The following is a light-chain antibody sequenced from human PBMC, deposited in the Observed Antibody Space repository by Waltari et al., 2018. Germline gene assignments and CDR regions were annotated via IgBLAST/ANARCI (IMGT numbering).Light chain of an antibody. J-gene: IGLJ3*02. Sequence: QAVATQEPSLTVSPGGTVTLTFGSSTGAVPRGHYPTWFQQKAGQAPTILIYDTSKQQSWTPARFSGSLLGGKAALTLSGARPEDEAEYHCLLSYPGGVRVFGGGTKLTVL. CDR1: TGAVPRGHY. CDR2: DTS. CDR3: LLSYPGGVRV. V-gene: IGLV7-46*01.